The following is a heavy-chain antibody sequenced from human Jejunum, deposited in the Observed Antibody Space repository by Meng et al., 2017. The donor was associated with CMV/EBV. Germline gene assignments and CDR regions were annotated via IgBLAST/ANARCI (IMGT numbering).Heavy chain of an antibody. V-gene: IGHV3-23*01. J-gene: IGHJ5*02. Sequence: CVASELPFGHSALSWVRLAPGKGLQWVSAISSSSLSTYYADSVKGRFTISRDDSKDTLFLQMNSLRVDDTAVYYCAKGGYGSGTPDTRGQGTLVTVSS. D-gene: IGHD3-10*01. CDR3: AKGGYGSGTPDT. CDR1: ELPFGHSA. CDR2: ISSSSLST.